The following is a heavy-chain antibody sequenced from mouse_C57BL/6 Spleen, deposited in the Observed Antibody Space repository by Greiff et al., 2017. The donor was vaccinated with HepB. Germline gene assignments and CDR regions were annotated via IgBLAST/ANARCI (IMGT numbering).Heavy chain of an antibody. V-gene: IGHV3-1*01. CDR2: ISYSGST. J-gene: IGHJ3*01. Sequence: DVKLQESGPGMVKPSQSLSLTCTVTGYSITSGYDWHWIRHFPGNKLEWMGYISYSGSTNYNPSLKSRISITHDTSKNHFFLKLNSVTTEDTATYYCAREGAYYPFAYWGQGTLVTVSA. CDR3: AREGAYYPFAY. D-gene: IGHD2-10*01. CDR1: GYSITSGYD.